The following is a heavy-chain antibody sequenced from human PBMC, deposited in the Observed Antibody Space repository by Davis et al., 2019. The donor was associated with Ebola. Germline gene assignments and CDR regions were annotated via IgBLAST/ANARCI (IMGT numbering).Heavy chain of an antibody. V-gene: IGHV1-69*06. Sequence: AASVKVSCKASGCTFSSYTSSWARQASGQGLDGMGGIIPICGTANYAQKFQGRVTITADKSTSTAYMELSSLRSEDTAVYYCAKTLIRNIPDYYYYGMDVWGQGTTVTVSS. J-gene: IGHJ6*02. CDR2: IIPICGTA. D-gene: IGHD2/OR15-2a*01. CDR1: GCTFSSYT. CDR3: AKTLIRNIPDYYYYGMDV.